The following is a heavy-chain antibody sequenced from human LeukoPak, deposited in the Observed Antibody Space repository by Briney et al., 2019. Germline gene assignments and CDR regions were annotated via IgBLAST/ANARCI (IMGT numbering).Heavy chain of an antibody. CDR1: GFTFSSYS. CDR2: ISRSSSMI. CDR3: ARDYGDLPARVPYFDY. D-gene: IGHD4-17*01. V-gene: IGHV3-48*02. J-gene: IGHJ4*02. Sequence: GGSLRLSCAASGFTFSSYSMNWVRQPPGKGLEWVSYISRSSSMIYYADSVKGRFTISRDNAKNSLYLQMKSLRDEDTAIYYCARDYGDLPARVPYFDYWGQGTLVTVSS.